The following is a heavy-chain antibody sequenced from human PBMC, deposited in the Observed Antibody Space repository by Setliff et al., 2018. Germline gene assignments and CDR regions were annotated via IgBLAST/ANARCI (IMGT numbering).Heavy chain of an antibody. J-gene: IGHJ4*02. D-gene: IGHD1-1*01. CDR2: ILTTGST. Sequence: SETLSLSCGVSGASISDSYWSWIRQPPGKGLEWIGHILTTGSTNYNPSLKSRIAISADTSRDRFSLRLTSVTAADTAIYYCARFCGTSNCQRAPLFDYWGQGILVTVSS. V-gene: IGHV4-4*08. CDR1: GASISDSY. CDR3: ARFCGTSNCQRAPLFDY.